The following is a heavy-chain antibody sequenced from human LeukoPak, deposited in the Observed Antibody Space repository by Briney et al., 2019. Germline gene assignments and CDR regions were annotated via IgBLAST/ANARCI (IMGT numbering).Heavy chain of an antibody. Sequence: GGTLRLSCVGSGFRFSTYGMGWVRQTPEKGLTWVSAISGSGVSTYYVDSVKGRFTISRDNSKNTLVLQMNSLRAEDTAVYYCAKDRFARDDYTSGNYFSPLDWGQGTLVIVSS. V-gene: IGHV3-23*01. CDR2: ISGSGVST. J-gene: IGHJ4*02. D-gene: IGHD3-10*01. CDR3: AKDRFARDDYTSGNYFSPLD. CDR1: GFRFSTYG.